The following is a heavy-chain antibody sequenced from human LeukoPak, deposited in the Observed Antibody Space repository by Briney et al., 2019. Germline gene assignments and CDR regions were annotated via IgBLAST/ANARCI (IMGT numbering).Heavy chain of an antibody. Sequence: GASVKVSCKASGYTFTSYYMHWVRQAPGQGLEWMGIINPSGGSTSYAQKFQGRVTMTRDMSTSTAYMELRSLGSDDTAVYYCARRTYSSSSSIFEYWGQGTLVTVSS. J-gene: IGHJ4*02. V-gene: IGHV1-46*01. CDR3: ARRTYSSSSSIFEY. CDR1: GYTFTSYY. CDR2: INPSGGST. D-gene: IGHD6-6*01.